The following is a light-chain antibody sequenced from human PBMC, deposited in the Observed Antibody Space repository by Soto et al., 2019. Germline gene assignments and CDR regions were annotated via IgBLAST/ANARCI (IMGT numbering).Light chain of an antibody. J-gene: IGKJ5*01. Sequence: EIVLTQSPATLSLSPGERATLSCRASQSVSSYLAWYKQKPGQAPRLLIYDASNRATGIPSRFSGSGSVTDFTLTISILEPEDFAVYYCQQRSNWPPITFGQGTRLAIK. CDR1: QSVSSY. CDR2: DAS. CDR3: QQRSNWPPIT. V-gene: IGKV3-11*01.